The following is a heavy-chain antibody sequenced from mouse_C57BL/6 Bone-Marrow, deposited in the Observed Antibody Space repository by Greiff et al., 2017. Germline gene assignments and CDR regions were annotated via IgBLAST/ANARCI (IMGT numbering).Heavy chain of an antibody. CDR1: GFTFSDYY. CDR3: ARQDDYDGYWYFDV. CDR2: ISNGGGST. D-gene: IGHD2-4*01. J-gene: IGHJ1*03. Sequence: EVKLMESGGGLVQPGGSLKLSCAASGFTFSDYYMYWVRQTPEKRLEWVAYISNGGGSTYYPDTVKGRFTISRDNAKNTLYLQMSRLKSEDTAMYYCARQDDYDGYWYFDVWGTGTTVTVSS. V-gene: IGHV5-12*01.